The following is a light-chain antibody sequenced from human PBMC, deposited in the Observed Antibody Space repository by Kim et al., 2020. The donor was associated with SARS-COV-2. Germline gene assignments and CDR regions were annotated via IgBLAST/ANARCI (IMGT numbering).Light chain of an antibody. J-gene: IGKJ2*01. CDR2: GAS. Sequence: VSPGGRAALSCRASQGVSSNLGWYQQEPGQAPRLLINGASTRATGIPARVSGSGSGTEFTLTISSLQSEDFAVYYCQQYNNWPPYTFGQGTKLEI. CDR3: QQYNNWPPYT. V-gene: IGKV3-15*01. CDR1: QGVSSN.